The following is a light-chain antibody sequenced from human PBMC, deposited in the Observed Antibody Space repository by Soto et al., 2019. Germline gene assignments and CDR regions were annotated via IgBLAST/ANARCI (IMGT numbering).Light chain of an antibody. Sequence: ERVMTQFPATLSVSPGAKATLSCRASQTVSNNLAWYQQKPGQAPRLLIYFASTRATGVPARFSGSGFATEFTLTISNLRSEDSVVYYWQHYDEWRLTFGGGTKLETK. CDR1: QTVSNN. J-gene: IGKJ4*01. V-gene: IGKV3-15*01. CDR2: FAS. CDR3: QHYDEWRLT.